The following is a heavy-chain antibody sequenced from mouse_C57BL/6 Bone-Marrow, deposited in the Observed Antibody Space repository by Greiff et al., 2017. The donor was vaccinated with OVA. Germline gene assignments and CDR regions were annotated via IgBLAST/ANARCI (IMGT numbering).Heavy chain of an antibody. V-gene: IGHV1-81*01. Sequence: QVQLQQSGAELARPGASVKLSCKASGYTFTSYGISWVKQRTVQGLEWIGEIYPRSGNTYYNEKFKGKATLTADKSSSTAYMELRSLTSEDSAVYFCARVGCLWYFDVWGTGTTVTVSS. CDR3: ARVGCLWYFDV. CDR2: IYPRSGNT. D-gene: IGHD4-1*01. CDR1: GYTFTSYG. J-gene: IGHJ1*03.